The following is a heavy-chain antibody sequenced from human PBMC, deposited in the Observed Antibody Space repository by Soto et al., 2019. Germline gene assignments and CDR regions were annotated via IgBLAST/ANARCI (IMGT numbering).Heavy chain of an antibody. CDR2: IYSSGTT. D-gene: IGHD2-8*02. V-gene: IGHV4-4*07. Sequence: QVQLQEPGPGLVKPSETLSLTCTVSGGSISNYYWNWIRQPAGKGLEWIGRIYSSGTTIYNPTLESRVTMSLDTSKKQFSLKLSSVTAADTTVYFFARFPPSGGIASPNELDMWGQGTMVTVSS. CDR1: GGSISNYY. J-gene: IGHJ3*01. CDR3: ARFPPSGGIASPNELDM.